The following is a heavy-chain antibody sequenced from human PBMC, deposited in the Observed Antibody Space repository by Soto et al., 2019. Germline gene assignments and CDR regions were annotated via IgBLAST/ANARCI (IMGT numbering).Heavy chain of an antibody. CDR1: GFTFSSYG. Sequence: RRLSCAASGFTFSSYGMHWVRQAPGKGLEWVAVIWYDGSNKYYADSVKGRFTISRDNSKNTLYLQMNSLRAEDTAVYYCARGQDGYNFLYGPTWGKGTLVTVSS. V-gene: IGHV3-33*01. J-gene: IGHJ4*02. CDR3: ARGQDGYNFLYGPT. CDR2: IWYDGSNK. D-gene: IGHD1-1*01.